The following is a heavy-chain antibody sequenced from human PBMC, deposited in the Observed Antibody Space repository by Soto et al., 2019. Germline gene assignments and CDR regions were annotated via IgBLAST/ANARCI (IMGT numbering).Heavy chain of an antibody. J-gene: IGHJ6*02. CDR3: ARVVVAATSSSIYYYGMDV. V-gene: IGHV1-69*12. D-gene: IGHD2-15*01. Sequence: QVQLVQSGAEVKKPGSSVKVSCKASGGTFSSYAISWVRQAPGQGLEWMGGIIPIFGTANYAQKFQGRVTITADEXTSXAXTELSSLRSEDTAVYYCARVVVAATSSSIYYYGMDVWGQGTTVTVSS. CDR1: GGTFSSYA. CDR2: IIPIFGTA.